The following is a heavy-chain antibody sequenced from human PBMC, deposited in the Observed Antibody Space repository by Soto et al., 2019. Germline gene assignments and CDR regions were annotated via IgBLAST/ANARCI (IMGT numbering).Heavy chain of an antibody. V-gene: IGHV3-7*01. D-gene: IGHD4-17*01. CDR2: IKPDGSQK. Sequence: TGGSLRLSCAASGFIFSDYWMAWFRQAPGKGLEWVADIKPDGSQKYYVDSVKGRFTISRDNAKNSVYLQMNSLRAEDKAVYYCARGHYGRDYWGQGTRVTVS. CDR3: ARGHYGRDY. CDR1: GFIFSDYW. J-gene: IGHJ4*02.